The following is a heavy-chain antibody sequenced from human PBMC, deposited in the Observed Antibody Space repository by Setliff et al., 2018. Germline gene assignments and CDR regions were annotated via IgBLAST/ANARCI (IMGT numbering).Heavy chain of an antibody. CDR1: GGSISSYY. CDR2: IYIGGSA. V-gene: IGHV4-4*07. D-gene: IGHD6-19*01. Sequence: SETLSLTCTVSGGSISSYYWSWIRQPAGKGLEWIGHIYIGGSANYNLSLKSRVTMSIDTSKNQFSLKLNSVTAADMAVYYCAREQWLDPPGYYYMDVWAKGTTVTVSS. J-gene: IGHJ6*03. CDR3: AREQWLDPPGYYYMDV.